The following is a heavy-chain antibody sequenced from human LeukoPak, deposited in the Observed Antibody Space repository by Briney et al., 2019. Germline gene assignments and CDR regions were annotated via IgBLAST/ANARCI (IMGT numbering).Heavy chain of an antibody. CDR2: ISSSGSTI. Sequence: GGSLRLSCAASGFTFSSYEMNWVRQAPGKGLEWVSYISSSGSTIYYADSVKGRFTISRDNAKNSLYLQMNSLRTEDTAVYYCAREGGYSSSWYNYWGQGTLVTVSS. V-gene: IGHV3-48*03. CDR3: AREGGYSSSWYNY. J-gene: IGHJ4*02. D-gene: IGHD6-13*01. CDR1: GFTFSSYE.